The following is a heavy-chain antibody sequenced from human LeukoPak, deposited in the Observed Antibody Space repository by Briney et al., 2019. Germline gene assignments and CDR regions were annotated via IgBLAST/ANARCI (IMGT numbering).Heavy chain of an antibody. J-gene: IGHJ4*02. V-gene: IGHV3-72*01. D-gene: IGHD3-22*01. CDR2: TRDKANSYAT. Sequence: GGSLRLSCAASGFTFSDHYMDWVRQAPGKGLEWVGRTRDKANSYATEYAASVKGRCTISRDDSKNSLYLQMNSLKTEDTAMYYCARGSSGYYYWGQGTLVTVSS. CDR3: ARGSSGYYY. CDR1: GFTFSDHY.